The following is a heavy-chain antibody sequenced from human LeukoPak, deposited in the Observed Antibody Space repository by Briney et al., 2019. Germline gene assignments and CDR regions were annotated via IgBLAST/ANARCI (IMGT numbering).Heavy chain of an antibody. CDR3: AREYDSRARFDS. CDR2: IGYSGSPI. J-gene: IGHJ4*02. V-gene: IGHV3-48*01. D-gene: IGHD4-11*01. CDR1: GDSFISHT. Sequence: AGSLRLSCAGSGDSFISHTMIWVRQAPGQGLEWISYIGYSGSPIYYADSVKGRFGISRDDAKTSLYLHMNSLRAEDTAIYYCAREYDSRARFDSWGQGILVTVSS.